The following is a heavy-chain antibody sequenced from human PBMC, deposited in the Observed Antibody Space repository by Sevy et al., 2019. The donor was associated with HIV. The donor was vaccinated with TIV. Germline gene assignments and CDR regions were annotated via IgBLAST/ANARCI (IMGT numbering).Heavy chain of an antibody. Sequence: GGSLRLSCAASGFIFNSYSMNWVRQAPGKGLEWVSFISSNSDNIYYADSVRGRFTISRDNAKNSLFLQMNSLRAEDTAVYYCAREHSPSFGLVLRGWFDPWGQGTTVTVSS. CDR3: AREHSPSFGLVLRGWFDP. CDR1: GFIFNSYS. CDR2: ISSNSDNI. J-gene: IGHJ5*02. D-gene: IGHD6-19*01. V-gene: IGHV3-21*01.